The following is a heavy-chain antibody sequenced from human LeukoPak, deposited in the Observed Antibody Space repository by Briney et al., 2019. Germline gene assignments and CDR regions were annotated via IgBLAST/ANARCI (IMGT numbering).Heavy chain of an antibody. CDR1: GGSISSYY. Sequence: SETLSLTCTVSGGSISSYYWSWIRQPPGKGLEWIGYIYYSGSTVYSPSLKSRVTMSIDTSKNQFSLNLSSVTAADTAVYYCARTGSTGGYWGQGTLVTVSS. CDR2: IYYSGST. J-gene: IGHJ4*02. CDR3: ARTGSTGGY. D-gene: IGHD1-14*01. V-gene: IGHV4-59*01.